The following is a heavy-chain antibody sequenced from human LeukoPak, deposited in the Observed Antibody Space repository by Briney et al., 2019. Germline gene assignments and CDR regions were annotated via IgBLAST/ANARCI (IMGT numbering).Heavy chain of an antibody. CDR3: AKESGGPFDY. CDR1: GFTFSGHW. J-gene: IGHJ4*02. V-gene: IGHV3-30*02. CDR2: IRYDGSNK. Sequence: PGGSLRLSCAASGFTFSGHWMHWVRQAPGKGLEWVAFIRYDGSNKYYADSVKGRFTISRDNSKNTLYLQMNSLRAEDTAVYYCAKESGGPFDYWGQGTLVTVSS. D-gene: IGHD3-10*01.